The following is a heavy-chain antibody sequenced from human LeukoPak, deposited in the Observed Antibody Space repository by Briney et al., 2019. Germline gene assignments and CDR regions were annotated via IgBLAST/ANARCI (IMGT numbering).Heavy chain of an antibody. CDR2: ISSSSSYI. V-gene: IGHV3-21*01. Sequence: GGSLRLSCAASGFTFSSYSMNWVRQAPGKGLEWVSSISSSSSYIYYANSVKGRFTISRDNAKNSLYLQMNSLRAEDTAVYYCARDYQGPTYYYYYMDVWGKGTTVTVSS. CDR3: ARDYQGPTYYYYYMDV. D-gene: IGHD3-16*02. CDR1: GFTFSSYS. J-gene: IGHJ6*03.